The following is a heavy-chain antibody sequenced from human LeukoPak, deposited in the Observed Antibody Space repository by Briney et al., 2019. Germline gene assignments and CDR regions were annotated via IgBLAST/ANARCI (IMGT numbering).Heavy chain of an antibody. V-gene: IGHV3-23*01. CDR1: GFTFSSYA. CDR2: ISGSGGST. CDR3: AKGRPSGYCSSTSCYSGYYFDY. D-gene: IGHD2-2*01. Sequence: GGSLRLSCAASGFTFSSYAMSWVRQAPGKGLEWVSAISGSGGSTYYADSVKGRFTISRDNSKNTLYLQMNSLRAEDTAVYYCAKGRPSGYCSSTSCYSGYYFDYWGQGTLVTVST. J-gene: IGHJ4*02.